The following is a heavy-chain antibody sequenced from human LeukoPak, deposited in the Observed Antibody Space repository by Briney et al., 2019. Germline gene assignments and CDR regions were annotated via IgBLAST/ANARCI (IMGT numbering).Heavy chain of an antibody. D-gene: IGHD6-13*01. CDR3: ARNGQQVRYFQH. J-gene: IGHJ1*01. Sequence: ASVKVSCKASGYTFTNYDINWVRQATGQGLEWMGWMNPNSGNTNYAQKFQGRVTMTRNTSTSTAYMELSSLTSEDTAVYYCARNGQQVRYFQHWGQGPLVTVTS. V-gene: IGHV1-8*01. CDR2: MNPNSGNT. CDR1: GYTFTNYD.